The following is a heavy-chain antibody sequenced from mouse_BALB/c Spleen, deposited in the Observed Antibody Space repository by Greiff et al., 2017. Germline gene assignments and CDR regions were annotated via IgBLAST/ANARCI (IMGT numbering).Heavy chain of an antibody. CDR3: ARDGYLYAMDY. V-gene: IGHV5-4*02. Sequence: EVHLVESGGGLVKPGGSLKLSCAATGFTFSDYYMYWVRQTPEKRLEWVATISDGGSYTYYPDSVKGRFTISRDNAKNNLYLQMSSLKSEDTAMYYCARDGYLYAMDYWGQGTSVTVSS. D-gene: IGHD2-2*01. CDR1: GFTFSDYY. CDR2: ISDGGSYT. J-gene: IGHJ4*01.